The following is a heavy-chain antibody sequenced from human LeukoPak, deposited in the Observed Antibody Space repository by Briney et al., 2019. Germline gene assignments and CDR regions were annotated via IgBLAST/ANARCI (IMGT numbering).Heavy chain of an antibody. CDR1: GGTFSSYA. V-gene: IGHV1-69*13. D-gene: IGHD1-26*01. J-gene: IGHJ4*02. CDR2: IIPIFGTA. CDR3: ARSSGSYLHIDY. Sequence: VASVKVSCKASGGTFSSYAISWVRQAPGQGLEWMGGIIPIFGTADYAQKFQGRVTITADESTSTAYMELSSLRAEDTAVYYCARSSGSYLHIDYWGQGTLVTVSS.